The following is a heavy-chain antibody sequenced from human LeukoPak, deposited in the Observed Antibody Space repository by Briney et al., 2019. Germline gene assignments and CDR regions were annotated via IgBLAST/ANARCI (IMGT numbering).Heavy chain of an antibody. CDR2: IYSGGKT. D-gene: IGHD6-13*01. CDR1: GFTVSSNY. V-gene: IGHV3-53*01. Sequence: GGSLRLSCAASGFTVSSNYMSWVRQAPGKGLEWVSVIYSGGKTYYADSVKGRFTISRDNSTNTLYLQMNSLRAEDTAVYYCARASMTAGYYFDYWGQGILVTVSS. CDR3: ARASMTAGYYFDY. J-gene: IGHJ4*02.